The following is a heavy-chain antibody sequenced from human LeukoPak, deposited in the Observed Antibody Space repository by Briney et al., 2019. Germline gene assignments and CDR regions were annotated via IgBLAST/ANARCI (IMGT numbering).Heavy chain of an antibody. D-gene: IGHD2-15*01. Sequence: GGSLRPSCAASGFTFSSYAMNWVRQAPGRGLEWVANIKQDGSEKYYVDSVKGRFTISRDNTKNSLYLQMNSLRVEDTAVYYCAKTGRKSRGVDIVRKKETGYYYYLDVWGEGTTVTVSS. CDR3: AKTGRKSRGVDIVRKKETGYYYYLDV. J-gene: IGHJ6*03. V-gene: IGHV3-7*01. CDR2: IKQDGSEK. CDR1: GFTFSSYA.